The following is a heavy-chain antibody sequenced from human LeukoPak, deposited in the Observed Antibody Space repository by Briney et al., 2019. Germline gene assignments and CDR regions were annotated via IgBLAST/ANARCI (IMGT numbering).Heavy chain of an antibody. D-gene: IGHD6-19*01. CDR3: ARDGGLAVVDY. CDR1: GFTVSSNY. Sequence: GGSLRLSCAASGFTVSSNYMSWVRQAPGKGLEWVSVIYSGGSTYYADSVKGRFTISRDNSKNTLYPQMNSLRAEDTAVYYCARDGGLAVVDYWGQGTLVTVSS. CDR2: IYSGGST. V-gene: IGHV3-66*01. J-gene: IGHJ4*02.